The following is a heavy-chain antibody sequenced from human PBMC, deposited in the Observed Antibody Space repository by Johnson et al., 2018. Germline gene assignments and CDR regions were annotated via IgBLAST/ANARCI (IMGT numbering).Heavy chain of an antibody. CDR1: GYTFTSYD. CDR2: MNPNSGNT. D-gene: IGHD2-15*01. J-gene: IGHJ6*03. CDR3: ARDPCSGGSCYLYYYYYYMDV. V-gene: IGHV1-8*01. Sequence: VQLVESGAEVKKXGASVKVSCKASGYTFTSYDINWVRQATGQGLEWMGWMNPNSGNTGYAQKFQGRVTMTRNTSISTAYMELSRLRSKETAVYYCARDPCSGGSCYLYYYYYYMDVWGKGTTVTVSS.